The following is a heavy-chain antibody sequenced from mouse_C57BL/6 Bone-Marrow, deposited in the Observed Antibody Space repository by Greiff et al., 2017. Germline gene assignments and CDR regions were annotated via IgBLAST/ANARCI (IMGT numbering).Heavy chain of an antibody. V-gene: IGHV2-2*01. D-gene: IGHD2-4*01. CDR1: GFSLTSYG. J-gene: IGHJ3*01. CDR3: ARKGDYVGGAY. CDR2: IWSGGST. Sequence: VQLQESGPGLVQPSQSLSLTCTVSGFSLTSYGVHWVRQSPGKGLEWLGVIWSGGSTDYNAAFISRLSISKDNSKSQVFFKMNSLQADDTAIYYRARKGDYVGGAYWGQGTLVTVSA.